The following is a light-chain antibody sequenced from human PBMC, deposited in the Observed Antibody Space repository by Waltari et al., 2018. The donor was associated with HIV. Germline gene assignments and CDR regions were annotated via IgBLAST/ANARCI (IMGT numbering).Light chain of an antibody. CDR3: SSFSSGNSLEV. CDR1: SSDVGGFNY. J-gene: IGLJ1*01. Sequence: HSALTQPASVSGSPGQTVTISCSGTSSDVGGFNYVSWYQQHPGKAPKLMIYEVNNRPSSISSRFSGSKSGNTAYLTISGLQAEDEADYYCSSFSSGNSLEVFGTGTKVTFL. CDR2: EVN. V-gene: IGLV2-14*01.